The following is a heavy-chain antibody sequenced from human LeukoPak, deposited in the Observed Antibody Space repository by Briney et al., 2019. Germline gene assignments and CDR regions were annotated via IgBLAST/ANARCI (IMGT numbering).Heavy chain of an antibody. J-gene: IGHJ4*02. CDR1: GYTFTSYY. D-gene: IGHD3-22*01. V-gene: IGHV1-2*02. CDR2: INPNSGGT. CDR3: ARVRYSDSSVLTRKRSYYFGY. Sequence: ASVKVSCKTSGYTFTSYYIHWVRQAPGQGLEWMGWINPNSGGTNYAQKFQGRVTMTRDTSISTAYMELSRLRSDDTAVYYCARVRYSDSSVLTRKRSYYFGYWGQGTLVTVSS.